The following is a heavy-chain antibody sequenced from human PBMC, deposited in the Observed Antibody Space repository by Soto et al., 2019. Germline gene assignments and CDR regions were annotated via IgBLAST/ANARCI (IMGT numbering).Heavy chain of an antibody. CDR2: IYHSGST. CDR3: ARGVYDSSGYYYVDP. D-gene: IGHD3-22*01. V-gene: IGHV4-30-2*01. J-gene: IGHJ5*02. Sequence: QLQLQESGSGLVKPSQTLSLTCAVSGGSISSGGYSWSWIRQPPGKGLEWIGYIYHSGSTYYNPSHKSRVTISVDRSKNQFSLKLSSVTAADTAVYYCARGVYDSSGYYYVDPWGQGTLVTVSS. CDR1: GGSISSGGYS.